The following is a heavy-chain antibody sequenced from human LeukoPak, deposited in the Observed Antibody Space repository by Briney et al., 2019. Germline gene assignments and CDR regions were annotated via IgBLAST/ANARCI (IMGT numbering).Heavy chain of an antibody. CDR3: ARAYSSGWYGDY. D-gene: IGHD6-19*01. CDR1: GFTVSSNY. J-gene: IGHJ4*02. CDR2: IYSGGST. Sequence: PGGSLRLSCAASGFTVSSNYMSWVRQAPGKGLEWVSVIYSGGSTYYADSVKGRFAISRDNSKNTLYLQMNSLRAEDTAVYYCARAYSSGWYGDYWGQGTLVTVSS. V-gene: IGHV3-66*01.